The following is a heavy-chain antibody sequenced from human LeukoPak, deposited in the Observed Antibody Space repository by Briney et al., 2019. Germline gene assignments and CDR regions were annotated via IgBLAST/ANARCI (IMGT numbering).Heavy chain of an antibody. J-gene: IGHJ4*02. V-gene: IGHV3-7*05. CDR3: ARGWECDY. D-gene: IGHD1-26*01. CDR2: IKPDGSEE. CDR1: GFSFSDYY. Sequence: GGSLRLSCAASGFSFSDYYMSWIRQAPGKGLEWVAAIKPDGSEEYYVDSVKGRFTISKDNAKNSLFLQMNNLRVEDTAVYYCARGWECDYWGQGTLVTVSS.